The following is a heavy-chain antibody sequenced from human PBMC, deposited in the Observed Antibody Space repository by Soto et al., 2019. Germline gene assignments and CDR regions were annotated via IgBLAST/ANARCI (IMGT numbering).Heavy chain of an antibody. CDR2: IDPSDSYT. CDR3: ASRTGTNERYYYYGMDV. Sequence: GESLKISCKGSGYSFTSYWISWVRQMPGKGLEWMGRIDPSDSYTNYSPSLQGHVTISADKSISTAYLQWSSLKASDTAMYYCASRTGTNERYYYYGMDVWGQGTTVTVSS. CDR1: GYSFTSYW. J-gene: IGHJ6*02. V-gene: IGHV5-10-1*01. D-gene: IGHD1-7*01.